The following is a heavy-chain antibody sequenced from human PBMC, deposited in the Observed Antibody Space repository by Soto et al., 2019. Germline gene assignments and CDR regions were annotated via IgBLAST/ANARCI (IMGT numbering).Heavy chain of an antibody. CDR3: ARERKTTGDSYYYYYGMDV. D-gene: IGHD4-4*01. CDR2: ISSSSSTI. Sequence: GGSLRLSCAASGFTFSSYSMNWVRQAPGKGLEWVSYISSSSSTIYYADSVKGRFTISRDNAKNSLYLQMNSLRDEDTAVYYCARERKTTGDSYYYYYGMDVWGQGTTVTVSS. CDR1: GFTFSSYS. V-gene: IGHV3-48*02. J-gene: IGHJ6*02.